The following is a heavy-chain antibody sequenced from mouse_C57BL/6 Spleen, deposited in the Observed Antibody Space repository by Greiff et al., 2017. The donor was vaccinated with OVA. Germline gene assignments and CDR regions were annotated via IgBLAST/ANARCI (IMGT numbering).Heavy chain of an antibody. Sequence: QVQLKQSGPGLVAPSQSLSITCTVSGFSLTSYGVHWVRQPPGKGLEWLVVIWSDGSTTYNSALKSRLSISKDNSKRQVFLKMNSLQTDDTAMYYCASQSNYGSSYSFAYWGQGTLDTVSA. CDR3: ASQSNYGSSYSFAY. J-gene: IGHJ3*01. CDR2: IWSDGST. D-gene: IGHD1-1*01. CDR1: GFSLTSYG. V-gene: IGHV2-6*03.